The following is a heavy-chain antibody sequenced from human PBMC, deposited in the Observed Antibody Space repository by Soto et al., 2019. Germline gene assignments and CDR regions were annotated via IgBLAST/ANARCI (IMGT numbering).Heavy chain of an antibody. V-gene: IGHV5-51*01. D-gene: IGHD6-25*01. CDR3: AQRRLAPGGDAFDI. Sequence: GESLRISYKGSGYSFAGYWIGWVRQMPGKGLEWMGIIYPGDSDTRYSPSFQGQVTISADKSISTAYLQWSSLKASDTAMYYCAQRRLAPGGDAFDIWGQGTMVTVSS. CDR2: IYPGDSDT. J-gene: IGHJ3*02. CDR1: GYSFAGYW.